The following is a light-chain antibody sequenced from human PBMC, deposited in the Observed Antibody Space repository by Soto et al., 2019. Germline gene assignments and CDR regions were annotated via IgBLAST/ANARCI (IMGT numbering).Light chain of an antibody. V-gene: IGLV2-8*02. CDR2: EVN. J-gene: IGLJ1*01. CDR3: SSYAGINNLGV. CDR1: SSDVGGYKY. Sequence: QSVLTQPPSASRSPGQSVTISCTRTSSDVGGYKYVSWYQQHPGKAPKLMIFEVNKRPSGVPDRFSGSKSGNTASLTVSGLQAEDEADYYCSSYAGINNLGVFGTGTKLTVL.